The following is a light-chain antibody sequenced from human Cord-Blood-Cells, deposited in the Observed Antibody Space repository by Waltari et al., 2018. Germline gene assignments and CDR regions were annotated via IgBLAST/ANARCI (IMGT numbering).Light chain of an antibody. V-gene: IGLV3-1*01. Sequence: SYELTQPPSVSVSPGQTASITCSGDTLGDKYACWYQQKPGQSPVLVIYQDSKRPSGIPERFSGSKSGNTASLTISGLQAEDEADYYCCSYAGSSTWVFGGGTKLTVL. CDR2: QDS. J-gene: IGLJ3*02. CDR3: CSYAGSSTWV. CDR1: TLGDKY.